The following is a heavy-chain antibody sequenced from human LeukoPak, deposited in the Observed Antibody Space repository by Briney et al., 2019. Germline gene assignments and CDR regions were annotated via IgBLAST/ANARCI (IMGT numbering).Heavy chain of an antibody. V-gene: IGHV1-8*01. J-gene: IGHJ4*02. CDR2: MNPNSGDT. Sequence: ASVKVSCKASGYTFTNYDINWVRQATGQGLEWMGWMNPNSGDTGYAQKFQGRVSTTRNTAISTAYMELSSLRSEDTAVYYCARDQGDYWGQGTLVTVSS. CDR1: GYTFTNYD. CDR3: ARDQGDY.